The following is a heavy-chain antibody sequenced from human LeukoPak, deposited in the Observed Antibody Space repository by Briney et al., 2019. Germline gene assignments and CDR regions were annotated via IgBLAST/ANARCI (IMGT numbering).Heavy chain of an antibody. J-gene: IGHJ5*02. Sequence: KPSETLSLTCTVSGGYINSNYWSWIRQPAGKGPEWIGRIYASGSTNYNPSLASRVTMSVDTSKNQFSLNLISVTAADTAVYYCARAVGFYDSGNYYNPNWFDPWGQGTLVTVSS. CDR2: IYASGST. D-gene: IGHD3-10*01. CDR1: GGYINSNY. CDR3: ARAVGFYDSGNYYNPNWFDP. V-gene: IGHV4-4*07.